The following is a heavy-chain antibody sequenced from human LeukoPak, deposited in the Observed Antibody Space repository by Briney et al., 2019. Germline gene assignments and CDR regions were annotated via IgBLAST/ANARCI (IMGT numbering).Heavy chain of an antibody. CDR1: GFTFSSYA. J-gene: IGHJ4*02. V-gene: IGHV3-23*01. Sequence: PGGSLRLSCAASGFTFSSYAMSWVRQAPGKGLEWVSAISGSGGSTYYADSVKGRFTISRDNSKNTLYLQMNSLRAEDTAVYYCAKSDLSNYYDSIPYDYWGQGTLVTVSS. D-gene: IGHD3-22*01. CDR3: AKSDLSNYYDSIPYDY. CDR2: ISGSGGST.